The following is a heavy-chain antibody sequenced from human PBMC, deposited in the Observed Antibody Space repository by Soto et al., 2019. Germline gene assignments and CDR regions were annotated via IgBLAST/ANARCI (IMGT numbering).Heavy chain of an antibody. CDR2: ISMKSRTT. CDR3: ARGGRNHPCLNIDD. Sequence: VELVESGGGLVKPGGSLRLSCAASGFTLSDHFMTWIRQSPGKGLEWVSYISMKSRTTNYAVSVNGPFTISRDNAKSSLFMQMDNVRVEDTAVYYCARGGRNHPCLNIDDWGQGDLVTVSS. V-gene: IGHV3-11*06. CDR1: GFTLSDHF. J-gene: IGHJ4*02.